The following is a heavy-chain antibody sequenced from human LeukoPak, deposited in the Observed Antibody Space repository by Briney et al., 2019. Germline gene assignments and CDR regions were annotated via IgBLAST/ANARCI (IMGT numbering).Heavy chain of an antibody. Sequence: PSETLSLTCPVSSGSISSGVYDWGWIRQHPGKGLEWIGYIYYSESTYYNPSLKSRVTISVDTSKNQFYLKLRSVTAGDTAVYFCARRGDFDYWGQGTRVTVSS. CDR2: IYYSEST. CDR3: ARRGDFDY. J-gene: IGHJ4*02. V-gene: IGHV4-30-4*08. CDR1: SGSISSGVYD.